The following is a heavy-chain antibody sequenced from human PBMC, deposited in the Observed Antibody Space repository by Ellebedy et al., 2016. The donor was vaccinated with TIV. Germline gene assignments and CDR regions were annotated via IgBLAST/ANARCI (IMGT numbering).Heavy chain of an antibody. CDR3: AKESGNGYNHFDY. Sequence: GGSLRLSCAASGFTFTNYAMTWVRQAPGKGLEWVSTVSGSGGSTHNADSVKGRFTISRDNSKNTLSLQMNSLRAEDTATYYCAKESGNGYNHFDYWGQGTLVTVSS. D-gene: IGHD5-24*01. V-gene: IGHV3-23*01. CDR2: VSGSGGST. J-gene: IGHJ4*02. CDR1: GFTFTNYA.